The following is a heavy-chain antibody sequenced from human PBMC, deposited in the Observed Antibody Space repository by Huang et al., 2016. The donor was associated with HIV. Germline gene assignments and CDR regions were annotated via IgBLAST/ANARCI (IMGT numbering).Heavy chain of an antibody. Sequence: EVHLVESGGDLVQPGGSLRLSCVASGFNFSAYWMSWVRQAPGEGLEWVANIKQDGREKNYVDSVKGRFTITRDNAKNSVYLQLTSLRAEDTAVYYCARGGIYYDVLTGRHYYYNGLDVWGQGTTVTVSS. CDR3: ARGGIYYDVLTGRHYYYNGLDV. D-gene: IGHD3-9*01. V-gene: IGHV3-7*01. J-gene: IGHJ6*02. CDR2: IKQDGREK. CDR1: GFNFSAYW.